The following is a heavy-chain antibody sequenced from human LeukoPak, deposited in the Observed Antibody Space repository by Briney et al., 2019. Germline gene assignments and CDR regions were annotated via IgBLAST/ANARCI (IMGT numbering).Heavy chain of an antibody. D-gene: IGHD5-24*01. CDR3: AKDQVGLWLQFDY. Sequence: GGSLRLSCAASGFTFSNYAMSWVRQAPGKGLEWVSAISDSGDSTYYVDSVKGRFTISRDNSKSTLYLQMNSLRAEDTAVYYCAKDQVGLWLQFDYWGQGALVTVSS. J-gene: IGHJ4*02. CDR1: GFTFSNYA. CDR2: ISDSGDST. V-gene: IGHV3-23*01.